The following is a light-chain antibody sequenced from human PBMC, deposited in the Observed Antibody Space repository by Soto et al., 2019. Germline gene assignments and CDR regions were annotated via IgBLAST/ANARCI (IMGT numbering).Light chain of an antibody. CDR2: DAS. V-gene: IGKV3-11*01. Sequence: EIVLTQSPATLSLSPGERGTLSCRASQSVSTYLAWYQQKPGQAPRLLIYDASNRATGIPARFSGSGSGTDFTLTISYIEPEDFAFYYCQHHSDWVTFGGGTKVEI. CDR3: QHHSDWVT. CDR1: QSVSTY. J-gene: IGKJ4*01.